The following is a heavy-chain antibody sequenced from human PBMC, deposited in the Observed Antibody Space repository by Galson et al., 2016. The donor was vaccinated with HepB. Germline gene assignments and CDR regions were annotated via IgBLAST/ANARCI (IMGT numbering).Heavy chain of an antibody. J-gene: IGHJ4*02. CDR3: AHSTAAAGSMYIEFDY. V-gene: IGHV2-5*02. Sequence: PALVKPTQTLTVTCTFSGFSLSTSGVGVGWIRQPPGKALEWLALIYWDDDKRYSPSLKSRLTITKDTSKNQVVLTMTNMDPVDTATSYCAHSTAAAGSMYIEFDYWGQGTLVTVSS. CDR2: IYWDDDK. CDR1: GFSLSTSGVG. D-gene: IGHD6-13*01.